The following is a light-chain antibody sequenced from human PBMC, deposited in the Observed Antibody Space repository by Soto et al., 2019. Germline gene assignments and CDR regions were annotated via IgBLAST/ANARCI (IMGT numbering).Light chain of an antibody. CDR3: QQYIT. V-gene: IGKV3-20*01. CDR2: GAS. CDR1: QSVSSSY. J-gene: IGKJ2*01. Sequence: EIVLTQSPGTLSLSPGERATLSCRASQSVSSSYLAWYQQKPGQAPRLLIYGASSRATGIPDRFSGSGSGTDFNLTISRLEPEDFAVYYCQQYITFGQGTKLEIK.